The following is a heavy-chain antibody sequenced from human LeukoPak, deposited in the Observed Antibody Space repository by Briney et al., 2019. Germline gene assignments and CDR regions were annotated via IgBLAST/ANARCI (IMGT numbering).Heavy chain of an antibody. CDR2: IYYRGST. CDR1: GGSISSTIYY. Sequence: PSETLSLTCTVSGGSISSTIYYWGWSRQPPGKGLESIGSIYYRGSTYYNPSLKSRVAISVDTSKNQFSLKLSSVTAADTAVYYCARASHDYGDYSHFDYWGQGTLVTVSS. V-gene: IGHV4-39*07. J-gene: IGHJ4*02. CDR3: ARASHDYGDYSHFDY. D-gene: IGHD4-17*01.